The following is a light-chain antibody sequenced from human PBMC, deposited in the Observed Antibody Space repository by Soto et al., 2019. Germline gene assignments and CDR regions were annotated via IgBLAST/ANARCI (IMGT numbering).Light chain of an antibody. Sequence: QPVLTQSPSASASLGASVKLTCTLSSGHSSYASAWHQQQPEKGPRYLMKLNSDGSHSRGDGIPDRFSGSSSGAERYLTISSLQSEDEADYYCQTWGTGNVVFGGGTKLTVL. V-gene: IGLV4-69*01. CDR2: LNSDGSH. J-gene: IGLJ2*01. CDR1: SGHSSYA. CDR3: QTWGTGNVV.